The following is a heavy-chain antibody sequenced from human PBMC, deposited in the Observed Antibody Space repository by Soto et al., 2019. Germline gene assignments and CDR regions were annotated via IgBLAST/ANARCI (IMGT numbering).Heavy chain of an antibody. CDR1: GGTFSSYA. D-gene: IGHD6-13*01. Sequence: SVKVSCKASGGTFSSYAISWVRQAPGQGLEWMGGIIPIFGTANYAQKFQGRVTITADESTSTAYMELSSLRSEDTAVYYCSRERGIAAAGKILGGYYYYYGMDVWGQGTTVTVSS. CDR3: SRERGIAAAGKILGGYYYYYGMDV. J-gene: IGHJ6*02. V-gene: IGHV1-69*13. CDR2: IIPIFGTA.